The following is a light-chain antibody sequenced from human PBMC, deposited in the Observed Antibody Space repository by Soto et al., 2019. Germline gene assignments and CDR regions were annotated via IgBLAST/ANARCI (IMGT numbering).Light chain of an antibody. CDR2: DAS. J-gene: IGKJ2*01. CDR3: QQYNAYPYS. Sequence: DIQMTQSPSTLSASVGDRVTITGLASQSISNWLAWYQQKPGKAPNLLIYDASILGSGVPSRFSGSGSGTEFTLTISSLQPDDFASFYCQQYNAYPYSFGQGTKLDIK. V-gene: IGKV1-5*01. CDR1: QSISNW.